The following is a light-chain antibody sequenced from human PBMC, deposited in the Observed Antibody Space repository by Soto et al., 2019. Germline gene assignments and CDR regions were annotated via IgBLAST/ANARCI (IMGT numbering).Light chain of an antibody. J-gene: IGLJ2*01. CDR3: QSYDSSLSVV. CDR2: GNI. V-gene: IGLV1-40*01. Sequence: QSVLTQPPSVSGAPGQRVTISCTGSSSNIGAGYDVHWYQRLPGTAPKILIYGNINRPSGVPDRFSGSKSGTSASLAITGLQAEDEADYYCQSYDSSLSVVFGGGTKLTVL. CDR1: SSNIGAGYD.